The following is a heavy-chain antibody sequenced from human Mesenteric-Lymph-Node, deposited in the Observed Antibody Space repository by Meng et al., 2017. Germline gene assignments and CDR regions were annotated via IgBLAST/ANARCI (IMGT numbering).Heavy chain of an antibody. D-gene: IGHD6-13*01. J-gene: IGHJ4*02. CDR3: ARIGYSSSSTDY. CDR2: INQDGSVT. V-gene: IGHV3-7*01. CDR1: GFTFSNYW. Sequence: GESLKISCAASGFTFSNYWMSWVRQAPGKGLEWLANINQDGSVTYFADSVKGRFTISRDNAKNSLYLELNSLRAEDTALYYCARIGYSSSSTDYWGLGTLVTVSS.